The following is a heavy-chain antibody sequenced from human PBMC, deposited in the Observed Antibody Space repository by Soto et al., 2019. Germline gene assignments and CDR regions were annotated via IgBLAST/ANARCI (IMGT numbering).Heavy chain of an antibody. J-gene: IGHJ6*02. D-gene: IGHD3-10*01. CDR2: IYYSGST. CDR3: ARYKLMVRELVYYYGMDV. Sequence: GPGPRPPSETLSLTCTVSGGSISSYYWSWIRQPPGKGLEWIGYIYYSGSTNYNPSLKSRVTISVDTSKNQFSLKLSSVTAADTAVYYCARYKLMVRELVYYYGMDVWGQGTTVTVSS. CDR1: GGSISSYY. V-gene: IGHV4-59*01.